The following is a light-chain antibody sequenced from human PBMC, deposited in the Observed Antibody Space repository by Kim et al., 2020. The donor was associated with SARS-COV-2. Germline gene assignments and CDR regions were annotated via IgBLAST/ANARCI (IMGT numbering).Light chain of an antibody. Sequence: ELTQPPSASGTPGQRVTISCSGSSSNIGSNYVYWYQQLPGTAPKLLIYSNNQRPSGVPDRFSGSKSGTSASLAISGLRSEDEADYYCAAWDDSLSGPGVFGGGTQLTVL. CDR3: AAWDDSLSGPGV. CDR2: SNN. V-gene: IGLV1-47*02. CDR1: SSNIGSNY. J-gene: IGLJ3*02.